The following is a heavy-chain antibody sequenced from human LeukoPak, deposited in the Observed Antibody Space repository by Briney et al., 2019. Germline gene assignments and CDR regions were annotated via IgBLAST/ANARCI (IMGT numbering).Heavy chain of an antibody. J-gene: IGHJ4*02. CDR1: GFTFSSYA. Sequence: PGGSLRLSCAASGFTFSSYAMSWVRQAPGKGLEWVSAISGSGGSTYYADSVKGRFTISRDNSKNTLYLQMSSLRAEDTAVYCCAREAKDIYGSGSFDYWGQGTLVTVSS. CDR2: ISGSGGST. V-gene: IGHV3-23*01. CDR3: AREAKDIYGSGSFDY. D-gene: IGHD3-10*01.